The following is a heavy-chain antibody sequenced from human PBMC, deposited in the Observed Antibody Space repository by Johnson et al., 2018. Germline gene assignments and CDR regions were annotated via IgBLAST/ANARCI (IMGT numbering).Heavy chain of an antibody. V-gene: IGHV5-51*01. CDR1: GYSFTSYW. D-gene: IGHD6-13*01. CDR2: IYPGDSDT. J-gene: IGHJ3*02. CDR3: ARHGAAAGTDAFDI. Sequence: EVQLVESGAEVKKPGESLKISCKGSGYSFTSYWIGWVRQMPGKGLEWMGIIYPGDSDTRYSPSFQGQVPISADKSNSTAYLQWSSLKAADTAMYYLARHGAAAGTDAFDIWGQGTMVTGAS.